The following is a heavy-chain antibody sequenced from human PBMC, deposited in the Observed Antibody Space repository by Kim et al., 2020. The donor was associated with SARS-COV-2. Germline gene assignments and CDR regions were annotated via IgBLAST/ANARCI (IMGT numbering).Heavy chain of an antibody. Sequence: SETLSLTCTVSGGSISSSSYYWGWIRQPPGKGLEWIGSIYYSGSTYYNPSLKSRVTISVDTSKNQFSLKLSSVTAADTAVYYCARLGMYSSSSVNFDYW. CDR2: IYYSGST. D-gene: IGHD6-6*01. V-gene: IGHV4-39*01. J-gene: IGHJ4*01. CDR1: GGSISSSSYY. CDR3: ARLGMYSSSSVNFDY.